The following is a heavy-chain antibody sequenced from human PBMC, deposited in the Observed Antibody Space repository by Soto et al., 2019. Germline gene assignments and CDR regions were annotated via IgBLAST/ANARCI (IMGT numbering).Heavy chain of an antibody. Sequence: ASVKVSCKASGYTFSSYYLHWVRQAPGQGLEWMGIINPSDGSTTYAQKLQGRVTMTTDTSTSTAYMELRSLRSDDTAVYYCARSPVYHYRLRFDYRGQGTLVTGSS. J-gene: IGHJ4*02. V-gene: IGHV1-46*01. CDR1: GYTFSSYY. CDR2: INPSDGST. D-gene: IGHD2-21*02. CDR3: ARSPVYHYRLRFDY.